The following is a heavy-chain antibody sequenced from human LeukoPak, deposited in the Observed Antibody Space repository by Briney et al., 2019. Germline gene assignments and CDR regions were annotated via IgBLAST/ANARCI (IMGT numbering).Heavy chain of an antibody. J-gene: IGHJ4*02. V-gene: IGHV3-23*01. CDR2: ISGSGDNT. Sequence: PGGSLRLSCAASGFTFSNYAMSWVRQAPGRGLEWVSAISGSGDNTYYADSVKGRFTISRDNSKNTLFLQMNSLRAEDTAVYYCAKDHSSGWPYCFPYWGQGTLVTVSS. CDR1: GFTFSNYA. D-gene: IGHD6-19*01. CDR3: AKDHSSGWPYCFPY.